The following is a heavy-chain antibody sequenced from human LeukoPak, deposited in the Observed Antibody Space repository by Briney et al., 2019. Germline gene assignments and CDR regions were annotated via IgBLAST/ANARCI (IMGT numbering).Heavy chain of an antibody. CDR2: INNDGSSM. CDR1: GFILSNYW. CDR3: ARDGISCTGGHCYFAS. D-gene: IGHD2-8*02. V-gene: IGHV3-74*01. Sequence: PGGSLRLSCETSGFILSNYWMHWVRQAPGKGLVWVSRINNDGSSMIYADSVKGRFTIPRDNPRNTLYLQMNSLRAEDTAVYYCARDGISCTGGHCYFASWGQGALVTVSS. J-gene: IGHJ4*02.